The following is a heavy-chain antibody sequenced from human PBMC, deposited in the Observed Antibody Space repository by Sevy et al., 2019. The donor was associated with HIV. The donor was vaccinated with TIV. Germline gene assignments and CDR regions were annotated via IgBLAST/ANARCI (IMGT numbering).Heavy chain of an antibody. V-gene: IGHV3-30*18. CDR2: ISYDGSNK. CDR1: GFTFSSYG. D-gene: IGHD2-15*01. CDR3: AKDVGVGLPTHYYGMDV. J-gene: IGHJ6*02. Sequence: GGSLRLSCAASGFTFSSYGMHWVRQAPGKGLEWVAVISYDGSNKYDADSVKGRFTISRDNSKNSLYLQMNSLRAEDTAVYYCAKDVGVGLPTHYYGMDVWGQGTTVTVSS.